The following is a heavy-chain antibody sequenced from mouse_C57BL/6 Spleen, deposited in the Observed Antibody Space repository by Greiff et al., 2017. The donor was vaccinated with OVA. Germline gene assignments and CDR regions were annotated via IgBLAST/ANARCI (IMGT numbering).Heavy chain of an antibody. CDR3: ASFYDYGFAY. D-gene: IGHD2-4*01. Sequence: QVQLQQSGAELARPGASVKMSCKASGYTFTSYTMHWVKQRPGQGLEWIGYINPRSGYPKYTQKFKDKATLTADKSSSTAYMQLSSLTSEDSAVYYCASFYDYGFAYWGQGTLVTVSA. CDR2: INPRSGYP. CDR1: GYTFTSYT. J-gene: IGHJ3*01. V-gene: IGHV1-4*01.